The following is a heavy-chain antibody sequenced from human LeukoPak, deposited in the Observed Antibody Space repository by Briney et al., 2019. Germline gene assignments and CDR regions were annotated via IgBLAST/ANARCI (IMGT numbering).Heavy chain of an antibody. V-gene: IGHV1-24*01. J-gene: IGHJ3*02. CDR3: ATGLGKRGYSGYDAFDI. CDR2: FDSEDGET. Sequence: ASVKVSCKVSGYTLTELSMHWVRQAPGKGLEWMGGFDSEDGETIYAQKFQGRVTMTEDTSTDTAYMELSSLRSEDTAVYYCATGLGKRGYSGYDAFDIWGQGTMVTVSS. CDR1: GYTLTELS. D-gene: IGHD5-12*01.